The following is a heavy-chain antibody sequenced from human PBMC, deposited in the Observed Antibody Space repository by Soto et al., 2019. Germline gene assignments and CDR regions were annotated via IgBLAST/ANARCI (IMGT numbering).Heavy chain of an antibody. V-gene: IGHV4-59*01. J-gene: IGHJ4*02. D-gene: IGHD2-15*01. CDR3: ARGYCSGGSCYKSGHYYFEC. Sequence: SETLSLTCTVSVVSISSYYWSWIRHPPGKGLEWIGYIYYSGSTNYNPSLKSRVTISVDTSKNQFSLKLSSVTAADTAVYYCARGYCSGGSCYKSGHYYFECLGQRTLVSVSS. CDR1: VVSISSYY. CDR2: IYYSGST.